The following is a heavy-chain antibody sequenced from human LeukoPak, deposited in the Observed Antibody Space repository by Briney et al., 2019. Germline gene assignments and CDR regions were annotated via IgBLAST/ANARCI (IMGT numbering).Heavy chain of an antibody. CDR3: ARDGVARAPGDY. Sequence: SETLSLTCAVYGGSFSGYYWSWIRQPPGKGLEWIGYIYYSGSTYYNPSLKSRVTISVDTSKNQFSLKLSSVTAADTAVYYCARDGVARAPGDYWGQGTLVTVSS. CDR1: GGSFSGYY. CDR2: IYYSGST. V-gene: IGHV4-30-4*01. D-gene: IGHD3-16*01. J-gene: IGHJ4*02.